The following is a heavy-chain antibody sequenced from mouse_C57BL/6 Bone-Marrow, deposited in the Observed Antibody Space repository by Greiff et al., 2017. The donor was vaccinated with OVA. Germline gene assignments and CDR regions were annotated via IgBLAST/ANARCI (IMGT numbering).Heavy chain of an antibody. CDR2: IDTANCDT. J-gene: IGHJ2*01. D-gene: IGHD1-1*01. CDR1: GFNIKKKC. Sequence: VQLQQSVAELVRPGASVKLSCTASGFNIKKKCMHWVKQRHAPRLEWIGRIDTANCDTKDAPKFQGKATITADTSSNTAYLQLSSLTSEDTAIYCYARRYYGHWGQGTTLTVSS. V-gene: IGHV14-3*01. CDR3: ARRYYGH.